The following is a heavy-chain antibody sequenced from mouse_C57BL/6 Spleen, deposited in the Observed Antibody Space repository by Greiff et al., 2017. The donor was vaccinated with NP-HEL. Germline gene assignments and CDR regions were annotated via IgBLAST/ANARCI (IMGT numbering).Heavy chain of an antibody. CDR1: GFTFSDYY. V-gene: IGHV5-16*01. CDR3: ARDPLGGDYFDY. D-gene: IGHD4-1*01. CDR2: INYDGSST. J-gene: IGHJ2*01. Sequence: EVQLVESEGGLVQPGRSMKLSCTASGFTFSDYYMAWVRQVPDKGLEWVANINYDGSSTYYLDSLKSRFIISRDNAKNILYLQMSSLKSEDTATYYCARDPLGGDYFDYWGQGTTLTVSS.